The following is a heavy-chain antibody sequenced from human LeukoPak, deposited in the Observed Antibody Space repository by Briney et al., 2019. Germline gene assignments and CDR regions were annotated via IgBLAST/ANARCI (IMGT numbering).Heavy chain of an antibody. J-gene: IGHJ3*02. Sequence: GASLKISCKGSGSRFTSYWIGWVRQMHGKGLEWMGIIYPGDSDTRYSPSFQGQVTISADKSISTAYLQWSSLKASDTAMYYCARSAGAAPYAFDIWGQGTMVTVSS. V-gene: IGHV5-51*01. CDR1: GSRFTSYW. CDR3: ARSAGAAPYAFDI. D-gene: IGHD6-6*01. CDR2: IYPGDSDT.